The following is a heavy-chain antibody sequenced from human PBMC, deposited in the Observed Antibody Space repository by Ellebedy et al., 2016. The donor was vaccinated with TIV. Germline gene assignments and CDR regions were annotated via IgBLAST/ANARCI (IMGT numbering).Heavy chain of an antibody. Sequence: GESLKISCAASGFTFSRHAMNWVRQAPGKGLEWVSRINGSGDSTNYADSVKGRFTISRDNSKNTLFLQISSLRVGDTAVYYCAKEDGGGPGYPKSFDYWGQGILVTVSS. CDR1: GFTFSRHA. CDR2: INGSGDST. CDR3: AKEDGGGPGYPKSFDY. D-gene: IGHD5-24*01. J-gene: IGHJ4*02. V-gene: IGHV3-23*01.